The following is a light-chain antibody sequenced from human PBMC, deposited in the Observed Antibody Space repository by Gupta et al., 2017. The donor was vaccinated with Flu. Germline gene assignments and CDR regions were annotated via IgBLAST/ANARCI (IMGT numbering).Light chain of an antibody. V-gene: IGKV1-17*02. CDR1: QGISNE. CDR2: GIS. CDR3: LQQYRVQAIT. J-gene: IGKJ5*01. Sequence: DIQMTQSPSSLSASVGDRVTITCRASQGISNELGWYQQKPGKAPKRLIYGISTLQSGVPPRFSGSGSGTELTLTIANLQTEDFGTYYCLQQYRVQAITFGPGTRLE.